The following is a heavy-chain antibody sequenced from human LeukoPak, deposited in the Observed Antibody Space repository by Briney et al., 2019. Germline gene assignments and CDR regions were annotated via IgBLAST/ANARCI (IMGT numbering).Heavy chain of an antibody. D-gene: IGHD3-10*01. Sequence: ASVKFSSKVSGYTFTMYYMRCVRQAPGQGLEWMGIINPSGGSTSYAQKFQGRVTMTRDTSTSTVYMELSSLRCEHTAEYYCARKFGQSNDAFDIWGQGTMVTVSS. J-gene: IGHJ3*02. CDR1: GYTFTMYY. CDR3: ARKFGQSNDAFDI. V-gene: IGHV1-46*01. CDR2: INPSGGST.